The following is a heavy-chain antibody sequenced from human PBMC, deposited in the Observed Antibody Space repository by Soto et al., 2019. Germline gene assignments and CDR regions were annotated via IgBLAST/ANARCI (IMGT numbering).Heavy chain of an antibody. CDR2: FDPEDGET. D-gene: IGHD6-19*01. CDR3: AHTGIAVSGDAFDI. CDR1: GYTLTELS. J-gene: IGHJ3*02. Sequence: ASVKVSCKVSGYTLTELSMHWVRQAPGKGLEWMGGFDPEDGETIYAQKFQGRVTMTEDTSTDTAYMEVSSLRSEDTAVYYCAHTGIAVSGDAFDIWGQGTMVTVSS. V-gene: IGHV1-24*01.